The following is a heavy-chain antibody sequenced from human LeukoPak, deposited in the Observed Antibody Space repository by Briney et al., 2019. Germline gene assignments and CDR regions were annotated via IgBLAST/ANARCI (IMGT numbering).Heavy chain of an antibody. D-gene: IGHD6-19*01. CDR3: ATGGGSGRYGFPFDC. J-gene: IGHJ4*02. CDR2: MKQDGREK. V-gene: IGHV3-7*01. Sequence: PGGSLRLSCAASGFTFSSYAMHWVRQAPGKGREWVANMKQDGREKYYVDSVKGRFTVSRDNAKNSLYLQMNSLRAEDTAVYYCATGGGSGRYGFPFDCWGQGTLVTVSS. CDR1: GFTFSSYA.